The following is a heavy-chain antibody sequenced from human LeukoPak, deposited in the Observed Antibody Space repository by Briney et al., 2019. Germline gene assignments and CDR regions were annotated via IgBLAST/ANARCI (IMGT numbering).Heavy chain of an antibody. V-gene: IGHV1-46*01. D-gene: IGHD6-6*01. CDR2: INPSGGST. CDR3: ARAYRSSSMALPIDS. J-gene: IGHJ4*02. Sequence: GASVKVSCKASGYTFTSYYMHWVRQAPGQGLEWRGIINPSGGSTSYAQKFQGRVTMTRYMSTSTVYMELSSLRSEDTAVYYCARAYRSSSMALPIDSWGQGTLVTVSS. CDR1: GYTFTSYY.